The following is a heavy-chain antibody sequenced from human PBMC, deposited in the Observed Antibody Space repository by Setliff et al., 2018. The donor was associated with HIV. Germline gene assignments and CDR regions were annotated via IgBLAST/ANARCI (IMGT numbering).Heavy chain of an antibody. J-gene: IGHJ4*02. D-gene: IGHD1-1*01. CDR3: ARDLRGTQSSDY. CDR1: GYSISSGYY. CDR2: IYHSGST. Sequence: PSETLSLTCTVSGYSISSGYYWGWIRQPPGKGLEWIGSIYHSGSTYYNPSLKSLVTISVDTSKNQFSLKLSSVTAAETAVYYCARDLRGTQSSDYWGQGTLGTVSS. V-gene: IGHV4-38-2*02.